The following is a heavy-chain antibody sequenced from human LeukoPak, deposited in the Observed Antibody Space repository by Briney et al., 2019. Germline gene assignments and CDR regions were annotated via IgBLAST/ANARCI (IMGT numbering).Heavy chain of an antibody. J-gene: IGHJ4*02. CDR1: GFTFSQYA. CDR2: IWYDGSNK. Sequence: GGSLRLSCAASGFTFSQYAMHWVRQAPGKGLEWVAAIWYDGSNKYYADSVKGRFTISRDNAKNSLYLQMSSLRAEDTAVYYCANEMNWSFGYWGQGTLVTVSS. V-gene: IGHV3-33*03. D-gene: IGHD1-1*01. CDR3: ANEMNWSFGY.